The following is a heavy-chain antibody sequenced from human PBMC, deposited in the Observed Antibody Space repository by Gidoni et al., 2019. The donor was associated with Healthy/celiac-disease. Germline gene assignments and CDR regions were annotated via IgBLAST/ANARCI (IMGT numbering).Heavy chain of an antibody. J-gene: IGHJ4*02. CDR2: ISSNGGST. CDR1: GFTFSSYA. CDR3: AIEGKLVYCSD. D-gene: IGHD2-15*01. Sequence: VQLVESGGGLVQPGGSLRLSCAASGFTFSSYAMHWVRQAPGKGLEYVSAISSNGGSTYYANSVKGRFTISRDNSKNTLYLQMGSLRAEDMAVYYCAIEGKLVYCSDWGQGTLVTVSS. V-gene: IGHV3-64*01.